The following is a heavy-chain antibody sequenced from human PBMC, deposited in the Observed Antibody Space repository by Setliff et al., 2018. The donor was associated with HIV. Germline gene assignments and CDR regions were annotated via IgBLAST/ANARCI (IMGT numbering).Heavy chain of an antibody. D-gene: IGHD6-6*01. J-gene: IGHJ6*03. Sequence: SETLSLTCAVSGDSVSTASYYWSWIRQPPGKGLEWIGYIYYSGTTKYNPSLKSRVTISVDKSKNQFSLKLSSVTAADTAVYYCASEAWTSYRSSSGNNYYYMDVWGKGTTVTVSS. V-gene: IGHV4-61*01. CDR1: GDSVSTASYY. CDR2: IYYSGTT. CDR3: ASEAWTSYRSSSGNNYYYMDV.